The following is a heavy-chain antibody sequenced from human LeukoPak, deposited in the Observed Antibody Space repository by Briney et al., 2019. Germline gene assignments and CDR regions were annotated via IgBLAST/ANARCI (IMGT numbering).Heavy chain of an antibody. V-gene: IGHV4-34*01. Sequence: PLGTLSLTCAAYGGSFSGYYWSWIRQPPGKGLEWIGEINHSGSTNYNPSLKSRVTISVDTSKNQFSLKLSSVTAADTAVYYCARTPRIRGARYFDLWGRGTLVTVSS. CDR2: INHSGST. J-gene: IGHJ2*01. CDR3: ARTPRIRGARYFDL. CDR1: GGSFSGYY. D-gene: IGHD2-15*01.